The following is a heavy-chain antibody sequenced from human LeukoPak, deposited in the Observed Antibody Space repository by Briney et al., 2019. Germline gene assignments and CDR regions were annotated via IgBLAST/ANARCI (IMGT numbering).Heavy chain of an antibody. J-gene: IGHJ4*02. Sequence: PSETLSLTCTVSGGSINSYYWSWIRQPPGKGLEWIGYIYYSGSTNYNPSLKSRVTISVDTFKNQFSLKLSSVTAADTAVYYCARHGSTYALRNWGQGTLVTVSS. V-gene: IGHV4-59*08. D-gene: IGHD2-2*01. CDR1: GGSINSYY. CDR3: ARHGSTYALRN. CDR2: IYYSGST.